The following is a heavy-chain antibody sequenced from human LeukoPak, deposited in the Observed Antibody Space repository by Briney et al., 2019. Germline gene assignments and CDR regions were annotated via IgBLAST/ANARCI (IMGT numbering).Heavy chain of an antibody. Sequence: TSETLSLTCAVSGGSISSGGYSWSWIRQPPGKGLEWLGYIYFTGSTSYNPSLKSRITISLDTPKNQFSLNLSSLDAADTAVYFCARGLYSSTWFNWLDPWGPGILVTVSS. D-gene: IGHD6-13*01. CDR1: GGSISSGGYS. CDR2: IYFTGST. V-gene: IGHV4-31*11. J-gene: IGHJ5*02. CDR3: ARGLYSSTWFNWLDP.